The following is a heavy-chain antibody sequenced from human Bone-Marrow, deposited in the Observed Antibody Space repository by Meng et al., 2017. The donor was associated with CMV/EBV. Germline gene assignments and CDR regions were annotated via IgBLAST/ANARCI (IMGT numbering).Heavy chain of an antibody. CDR3: AKDYDFWSAYPHYYGLDV. Sequence: GESLKISCAASGFTFSSHGMHWVRQAPGKGLEWVAVIWSDANKKYYADSVKGRFTISRDNSKNTLYLQMNSLRPEDTAVYHCAKDYDFWSAYPHYYGLDVWGQGTTVPVSS. V-gene: IGHV3-33*06. CDR2: IWSDANKK. D-gene: IGHD3-3*01. CDR1: GFTFSSHG. J-gene: IGHJ6*02.